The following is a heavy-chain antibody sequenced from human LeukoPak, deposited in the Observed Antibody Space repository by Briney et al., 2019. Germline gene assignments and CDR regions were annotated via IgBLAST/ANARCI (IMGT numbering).Heavy chain of an antibody. CDR1: GYTFTSYG. J-gene: IGHJ5*02. V-gene: IGHV1-18*01. CDR3: ARDYTSLASNWFDP. D-gene: IGHD3-16*01. Sequence: GASVKVSCKASGYTFTSYGISWVRQAPGQGLEWMGWISAYNGNTNYAQKLQGRVTMTTDTSTSTAYMELRSLRSDDTAVYYCARDYTSLASNWFDPWGQGTLVTVSS. CDR2: ISAYNGNT.